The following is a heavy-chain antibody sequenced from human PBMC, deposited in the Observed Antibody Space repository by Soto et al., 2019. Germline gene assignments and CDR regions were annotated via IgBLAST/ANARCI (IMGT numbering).Heavy chain of an antibody. CDR1: GFTFSAYS. D-gene: IGHD2-15*01. V-gene: IGHV3-23*01. CDR3: AREDGGGPFDS. CDR2: MEGPGGNT. Sequence: EVQVLESGGDLVQPGGSLRLSCAASGFTFSAYSMTWVRQVPGEGLVWVATMEGPGGNTYYTDSVKGRFTISRDNPKSMLYLQMNSLRVEDTALYYCAREDGGGPFDSWGPGTLVTVSS. J-gene: IGHJ5*01.